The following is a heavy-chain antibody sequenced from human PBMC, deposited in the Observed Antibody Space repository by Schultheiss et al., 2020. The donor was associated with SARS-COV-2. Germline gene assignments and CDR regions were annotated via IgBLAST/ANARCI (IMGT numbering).Heavy chain of an antibody. V-gene: IGHV3-7*01. Sequence: GGSLRLSCAASGFTFSSYWMSWVRQAPGKGLEWVANIKQDGSEKYYVDSVKGRFTISRDNAKNLLYLQMNSLRTEDRAVYYCVKTQYNYGFYWGQGTLVTVSS. CDR3: VKTQYNYGFY. CDR2: IKQDGSEK. D-gene: IGHD5-18*01. J-gene: IGHJ4*02. CDR1: GFTFSSYW.